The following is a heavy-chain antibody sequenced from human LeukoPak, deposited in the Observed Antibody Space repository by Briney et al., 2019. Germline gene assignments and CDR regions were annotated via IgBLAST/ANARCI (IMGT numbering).Heavy chain of an antibody. CDR3: SRENGAFSPFGY. CDR2: ISLTGLT. D-gene: IGHD2-8*01. Sequence: SGTLSLTCGVPGGSISNTNWWTWFRQPPGQGLEWIGEISLTGLTHYNPSLESRVTVSLDKSKNQLSLNLTSVTAADTAVYYCSRENGAFSPFGYWGQGTLVTVLS. J-gene: IGHJ4*02. V-gene: IGHV4-4*02. CDR1: GGSISNTNW.